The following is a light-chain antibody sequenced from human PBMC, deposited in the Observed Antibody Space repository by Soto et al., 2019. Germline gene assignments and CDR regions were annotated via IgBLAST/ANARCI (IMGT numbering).Light chain of an antibody. V-gene: IGKV3-20*01. J-gene: IGKJ1*01. Sequence: EIVLTQSPGTLSLSPGERATLSCRASQSVSSSYLAWYQQKPGQAPRLLIYGASNSATGIPDRFSGSGSGPAFTLTISRLEPEDSAGYYCQQYVSSPQTFGRGTRVEIK. CDR3: QQYVSSPQT. CDR1: QSVSSSY. CDR2: GAS.